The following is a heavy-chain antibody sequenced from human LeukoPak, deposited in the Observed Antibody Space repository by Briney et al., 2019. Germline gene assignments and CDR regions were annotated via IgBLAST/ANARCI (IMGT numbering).Heavy chain of an antibody. CDR2: IYHSGST. J-gene: IGHJ4*02. V-gene: IGHV4-30-2*01. CDR1: GGSISSGGYS. D-gene: IGHD3-10*01. CDR3: ASGHGSPFDY. Sequence: SQTLSLTCAVSGGSISSGGYSWSWIRQPPGEGLEWIGYIYHSGSTYYNPSLKSRVTISVDRSKNQFSLKLSSVTAADTAVYYCASGHGSPFDYWGQGTLVTVSS.